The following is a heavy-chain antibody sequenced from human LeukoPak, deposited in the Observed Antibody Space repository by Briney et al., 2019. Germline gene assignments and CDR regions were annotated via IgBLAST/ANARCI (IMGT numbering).Heavy chain of an antibody. D-gene: IGHD3-10*01. J-gene: IGHJ6*02. CDR2: IYTDGSS. V-gene: IGHV3-66*01. CDR3: ARGGLIRGVIPGYYYYGLDV. CDR1: GFTVSSNY. Sequence: GGSLRLSCAASGFTVSSNYMSWVRQAPGKGLEWVSVIYTDGSSYHADSVKGRFTISRDNSRNTLDLQMNSLRAEDTAVYHCARGGLIRGVIPGYYYYGLDVWGQGTTVTVSS.